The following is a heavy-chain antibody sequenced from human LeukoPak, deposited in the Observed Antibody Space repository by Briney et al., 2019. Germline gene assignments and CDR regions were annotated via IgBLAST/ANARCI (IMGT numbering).Heavy chain of an antibody. Sequence: GGSLRLSCAASGLSVGSNLMSWGRQAPGKGIEWVSIIFIDGRTFYADSVKGRFSISRGNSKNALYLQMNSLRAEDMAMYYCARLGGATVVAPDAFDFWGQGTMVSVSS. V-gene: IGHV3-66*01. D-gene: IGHD4-23*01. CDR1: GLSVGSNL. CDR3: ARLGGATVVAPDAFDF. J-gene: IGHJ3*01. CDR2: IFIDGRT.